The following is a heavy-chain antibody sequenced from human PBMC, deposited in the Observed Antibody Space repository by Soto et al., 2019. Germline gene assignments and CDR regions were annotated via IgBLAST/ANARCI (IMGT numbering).Heavy chain of an antibody. Sequence: SETLSLTCAVYGGSFIGHYWNWIRQSPGKGLEWIGEINHSGSTNYNPSLKSRVTISVDTSKNQFSLKLTSVTAYLQWGSLKASDSALYYCARGKYSSPRGGLDVWGQGTPVTVSS. CDR2: INHSGST. J-gene: IGHJ6*02. CDR3: ASDSALYYCARGKYSSPRGGLDV. V-gene: IGHV4-34*01. CDR1: GGSFIGHY. D-gene: IGHD3-10*01.